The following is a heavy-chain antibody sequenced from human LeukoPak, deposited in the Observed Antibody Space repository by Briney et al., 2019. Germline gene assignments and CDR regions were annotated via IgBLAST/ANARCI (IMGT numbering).Heavy chain of an antibody. Sequence: GASVKVSCKASGYTFNTYGITWVRQAPGQGLEWMGWISGYNGKTKYAQKLQDRVTMTTDTSTSTAYMELRSLRSDDTAVYYCARLPSAHYCSGGSCYSRYYYYMDVWGKGTTVSVSS. J-gene: IGHJ6*03. CDR3: ARLPSAHYCSGGSCYSRYYYYMDV. V-gene: IGHV1-18*01. D-gene: IGHD2-15*01. CDR1: GYTFNTYG. CDR2: ISGYNGKT.